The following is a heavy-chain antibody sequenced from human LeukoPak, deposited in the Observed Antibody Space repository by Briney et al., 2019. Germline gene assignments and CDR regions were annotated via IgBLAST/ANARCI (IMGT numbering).Heavy chain of an antibody. Sequence: SSETLSLTCTVSGGSISSYYWGWIRQPPGKGLEWIGYIYYSGSTNYNPSLKSRVTISVDTSKNQFSLKLSSVTAADTAVYYCARIPSRRIWGYYFDYWGQGTLVTVSS. V-gene: IGHV4-59*01. CDR2: IYYSGST. D-gene: IGHD3-16*01. CDR3: ARIPSRRIWGYYFDY. CDR1: GGSISSYY. J-gene: IGHJ4*02.